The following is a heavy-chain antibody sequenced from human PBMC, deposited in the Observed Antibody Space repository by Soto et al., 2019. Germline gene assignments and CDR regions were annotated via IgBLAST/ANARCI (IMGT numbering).Heavy chain of an antibody. CDR1: GGTFSSYA. J-gene: IGHJ6*02. Sequence: QVQLVQSGAEVKKPGSSVKVSCKASGGTFSSYAISWVRQAPGQGLEWMGGIIPIFGTADYAQKFQGRVTITPDESTTPAYMELSSLRSEDTAVYYWARYPPDYYDYGMDVWGQGTTVTVSS. CDR2: IIPIFGTA. CDR3: ARYPPDYYDYGMDV. V-gene: IGHV1-69*05.